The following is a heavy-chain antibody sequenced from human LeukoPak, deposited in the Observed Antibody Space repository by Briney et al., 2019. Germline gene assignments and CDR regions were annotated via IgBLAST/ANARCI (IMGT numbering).Heavy chain of an antibody. CDR1: GGSISSYY. J-gene: IGHJ6*02. CDR2: IYYSGST. D-gene: IGHD7-27*01. Sequence: PSETLSLTCTVSGGSISSYYWSWIRQPPGKGLEWIGYIYYSGSTNYNPSLKSRVTISLDTSKNQFSLKLSSVTAADTAVYYCARRDWGYYYGMDVWGQGTTVTVSS. V-gene: IGHV4-59*01. CDR3: ARRDWGYYYGMDV.